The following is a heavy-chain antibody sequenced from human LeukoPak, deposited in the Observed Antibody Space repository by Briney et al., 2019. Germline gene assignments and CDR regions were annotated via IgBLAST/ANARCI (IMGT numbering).Heavy chain of an antibody. J-gene: IGHJ6*02. CDR2: ISYDGSNK. CDR3: AREPPAMVRGVIYYYYYGMDV. CDR1: GFTFSSYG. V-gene: IGHV3-30*03. D-gene: IGHD3-10*01. Sequence: GGSLRLSCAAPGFTFSSYGMHWVRQAPGKGLEWVAVISYDGSNKYYADSVKGRFTISRDNSKNTLYLQMNSLRAEDTAVYYCAREPPAMVRGVIYYYYYGMDVWGQGTTVTVSS.